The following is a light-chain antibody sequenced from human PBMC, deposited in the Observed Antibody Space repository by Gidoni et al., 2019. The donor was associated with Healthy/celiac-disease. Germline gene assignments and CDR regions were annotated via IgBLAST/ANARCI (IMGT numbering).Light chain of an antibody. CDR3: QQYDNLPLT. J-gene: IGKJ4*01. CDR2: DAS. Sequence: DIQMPQPPSSLSASVGNRVTITCPASQDISNYLNWYQQKPGQDPKLLIYDASNLETGVPSRFSGSGSGTDFTFTISSLQPEDIATYYCQQYDNLPLTFGGGTKVEIK. CDR1: QDISNY. V-gene: IGKV1-33*01.